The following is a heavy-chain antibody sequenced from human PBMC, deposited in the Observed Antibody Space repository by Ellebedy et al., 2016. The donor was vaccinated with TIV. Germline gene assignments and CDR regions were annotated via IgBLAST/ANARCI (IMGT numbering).Heavy chain of an antibody. V-gene: IGHV4-4*07. CDR3: ARVFPPYYDILTDHWYFDL. Sequence: MPSETLSLTCPVPGGSISSYYWSWIRQPAGKGLEWIGRIYTSGSTNYNPALKSRVTMSVDTSKNQFSLKLSSVTAADTAVYYCARVFPPYYDILTDHWYFDLWGRGTLVTVSS. CDR2: IYTSGST. CDR1: GGSISSYY. J-gene: IGHJ2*01. D-gene: IGHD3-9*01.